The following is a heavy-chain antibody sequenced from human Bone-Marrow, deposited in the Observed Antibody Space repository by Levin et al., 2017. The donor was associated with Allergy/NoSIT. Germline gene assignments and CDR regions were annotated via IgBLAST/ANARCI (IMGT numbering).Heavy chain of an antibody. V-gene: IGHV3-30*18. CDR1: GFTFTIFG. J-gene: IGHJ4*02. D-gene: IGHD3-3*01. CDR2: ISYDGSNK. CDR3: AKVAPGTIFGMGHFDN. Sequence: PGESLKISCAASGFTFTIFGMHWVRQAPGKGLEWVAVISYDGSNKNHADSVKGRFIISRDNSKNTLYLQMNSLRAEDTAVYYCAKVAPGTIFGMGHFDNWGQGTLVTVSS.